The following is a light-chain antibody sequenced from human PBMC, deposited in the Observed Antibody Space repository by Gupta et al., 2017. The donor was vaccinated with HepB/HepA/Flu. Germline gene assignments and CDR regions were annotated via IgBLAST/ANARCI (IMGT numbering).Light chain of an antibody. CDR1: SSNIGNNY. Sequence: QSVLTPPPSVSAAPGHKVTISCSGSSSNIGNNYVSWYQQLPGTAPKLLIYESDKRPSGIPDRFSGSKSGTSATLAITGLQTGDEADYYCGTWDTSLTAGVFGGGTKLTVL. J-gene: IGLJ2*01. CDR3: GTWDTSLTAGV. V-gene: IGLV1-51*02. CDR2: ESD.